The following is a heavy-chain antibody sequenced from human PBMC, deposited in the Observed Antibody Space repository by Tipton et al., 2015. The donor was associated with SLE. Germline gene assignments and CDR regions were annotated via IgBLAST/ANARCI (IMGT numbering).Heavy chain of an antibody. D-gene: IGHD6-19*01. CDR1: GFNFRRNW. V-gene: IGHV3-66*01. CDR2: MNSVGST. Sequence: SGFNFRRNWMHWVRQVPGKGLVWVSRMNSVGSTYYADSVKGRFTISRDNSKNTLYLQMNSLRAEDTAVYYCARYFPAGLYSSGWSWGQGTLVTVSS. J-gene: IGHJ5*02. CDR3: ARYFPAGLYSSGWS.